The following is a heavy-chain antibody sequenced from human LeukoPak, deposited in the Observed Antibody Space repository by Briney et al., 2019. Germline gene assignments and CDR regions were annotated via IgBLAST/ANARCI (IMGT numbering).Heavy chain of an antibody. CDR2: IIPIFGTA. Sequence: SVKVSCKASGGTFSSYAISWVRQAPGQGLEWMGGIIPIFGTANYAQKFQGRVTITADESTSTAYMELSSLRSEDTAVYYCARENYDILTGPVRLYYFDYWGQGTLVTVSS. D-gene: IGHD3-9*01. CDR1: GGTFSSYA. V-gene: IGHV1-69*13. J-gene: IGHJ4*02. CDR3: ARENYDILTGPVRLYYFDY.